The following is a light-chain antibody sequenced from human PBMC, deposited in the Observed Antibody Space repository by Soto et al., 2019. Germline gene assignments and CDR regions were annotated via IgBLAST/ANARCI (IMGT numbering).Light chain of an antibody. J-gene: IGKJ2*01. CDR1: QSIVRN. V-gene: IGKV1-39*01. CDR3: QQSYTTPVYT. CDR2: AAS. Sequence: IQMTQSPSSLSASVGDRVTITCRASQSIVRNLNWYQQKPGKAPELLIYAASNLQSGVPSRFSGSGSGTEFTLTISSLQPEDFATYFCQQSYTTPVYTFGQGTKLEIK.